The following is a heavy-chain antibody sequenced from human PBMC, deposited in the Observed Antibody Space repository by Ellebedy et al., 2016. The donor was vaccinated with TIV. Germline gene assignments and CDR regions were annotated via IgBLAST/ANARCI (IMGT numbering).Heavy chain of an antibody. J-gene: IGHJ4*02. CDR2: IGSAGDT. CDR3: ARASAGLNY. D-gene: IGHD6-13*01. Sequence: GESLKISCAASGFTFSSHDMHWVRQGTGKGLEWVSAIGSAGDTSYSGSVKGRFTISRENGKNSGYLQMNSLRAEYTAVYYCARASAGLNYWGQGTLVTVSS. CDR1: GFTFSSHD. V-gene: IGHV3-13*01.